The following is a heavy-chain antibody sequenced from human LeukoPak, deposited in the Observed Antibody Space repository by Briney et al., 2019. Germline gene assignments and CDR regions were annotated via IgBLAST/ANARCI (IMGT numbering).Heavy chain of an antibody. CDR3: AREGQGEQWLDGGADY. J-gene: IGHJ4*02. CDR2: IYYSGST. D-gene: IGHD6-19*01. Sequence: PSDTLSLTCTVSGGSISSSSYYWGWIRQPPGKGLEWIGSIYYSGSTYYNPSLKSRVTISVDTSKNQFSLKLSSVTAADTAVYYCAREGQGEQWLDGGADYWGQGTLVTVSS. V-gene: IGHV4-39*02. CDR1: GGSISSSSYY.